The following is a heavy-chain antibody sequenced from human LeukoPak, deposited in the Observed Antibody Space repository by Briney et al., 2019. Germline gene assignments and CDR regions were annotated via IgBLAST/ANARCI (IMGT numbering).Heavy chain of an antibody. J-gene: IGHJ5*02. D-gene: IGHD3-10*01. V-gene: IGHV3-48*03. Sequence: TGGSLRLSCAASGFTFSSYEMNWVRQAPGKGLEWVSYISSTGITTYYADSVKGRFTISRDNAKNSLFLQMNSLRAEDTAVYYCARGAEYDGSGSYYDGNWFDPWGQGTLVTVSS. CDR1: GFTFSSYE. CDR3: ARGAEYDGSGSYYDGNWFDP. CDR2: ISSTGITT.